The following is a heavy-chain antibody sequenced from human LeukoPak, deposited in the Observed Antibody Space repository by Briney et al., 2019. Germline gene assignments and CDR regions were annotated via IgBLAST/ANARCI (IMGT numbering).Heavy chain of an antibody. CDR1: GLTFSTYG. CDR2: ISYDGSNK. J-gene: IGHJ4*02. Sequence: PGGSLRLSCAVSGLTFSTYGMSWVRQAPGKGLEWVAVISYDGSNKYYADSVKGRFTISRDNSKNTLYLQMNSLRAEDTAVYYCAKDLHYGSADYWGQGTLVTVSS. D-gene: IGHD3-10*01. V-gene: IGHV3-30*18. CDR3: AKDLHYGSADY.